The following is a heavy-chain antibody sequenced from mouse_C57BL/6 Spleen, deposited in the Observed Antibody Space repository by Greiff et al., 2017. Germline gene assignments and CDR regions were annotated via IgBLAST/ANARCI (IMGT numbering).Heavy chain of an antibody. D-gene: IGHD1-1*01. CDR3: ARDYGSSYELYWYFDV. CDR1: GYAFSSSW. CDR2: IYPGDGDT. Sequence: QVQLQQSGPELVKPGASVKISCKASGYAFSSSWMNWVKQRPGKGLEWIGRIYPGDGDTNYNGKFKGKATLTADKSSSTAYMQLSSLTSEDSAVYFCARDYGSSYELYWYFDVWGTGTTVTVSS. V-gene: IGHV1-82*01. J-gene: IGHJ1*03.